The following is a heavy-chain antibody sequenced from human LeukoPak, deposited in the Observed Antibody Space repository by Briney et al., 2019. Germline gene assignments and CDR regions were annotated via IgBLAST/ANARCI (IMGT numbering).Heavy chain of an antibody. V-gene: IGHV3-7*01. Sequence: PGGSLRLSCAASRFTFSSYWMSWVRQAPGKGLEWVANIKQDGSEKYYVDSVKGRFTISRDNAKNSLYLQMNSLRAEDTAVYYCARGLSGYEDGHFDYWGQGTLVTVSS. J-gene: IGHJ4*02. CDR2: IKQDGSEK. CDR3: ARGLSGYEDGHFDY. CDR1: RFTFSSYW. D-gene: IGHD5-12*01.